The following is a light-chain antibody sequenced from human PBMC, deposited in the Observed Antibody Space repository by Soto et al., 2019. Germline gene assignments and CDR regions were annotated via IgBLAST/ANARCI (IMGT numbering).Light chain of an antibody. J-gene: IGKJ2*01. CDR1: QSVSNY. V-gene: IGKV3-11*01. Sequence: ETLLTQSPGTLSLSPGERATLSCRASQSVSNYLAWFQQKPGQAPRLLIFDTTNRAPGTPARFSGSGSVTDSTLTISSLEPEDFAVYYCQQRRNLPYTFGQGTKLEIK. CDR2: DTT. CDR3: QQRRNLPYT.